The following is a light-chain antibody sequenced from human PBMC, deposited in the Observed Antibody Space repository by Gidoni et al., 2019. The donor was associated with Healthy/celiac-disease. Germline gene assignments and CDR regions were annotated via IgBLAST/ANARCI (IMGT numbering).Light chain of an antibody. Sequence: EIVLTQSPGTLSLSPGERATLPCRASQSVSSSYLAWYQQKPGQAPRLLIYGASSRATGIPERFSGSGSGTDFTLTISRLEPEDFAVYYCQQYGSSPRALTFGGXTKVEIK. CDR2: GAS. CDR1: QSVSSSY. V-gene: IGKV3-20*01. CDR3: QQYGSSPRALT. J-gene: IGKJ4*01.